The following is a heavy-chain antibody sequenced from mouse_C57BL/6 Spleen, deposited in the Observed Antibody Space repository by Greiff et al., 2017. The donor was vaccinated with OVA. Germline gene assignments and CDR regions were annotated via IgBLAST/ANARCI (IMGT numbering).Heavy chain of an antibody. CDR2: IYPGDGDT. Sequence: VQLQQSGAELVKPGASVKISCKASGYAFSSYWMNWVKQRPGTGLEWIGQIYPGDGDTNYNGQFKGKATLTADKSSSTAYMHLSSLTSEDSAVDFCAREGGQYFDVWGTGTTVTVSS. D-gene: IGHD3-3*01. V-gene: IGHV1-80*01. CDR3: AREGGQYFDV. CDR1: GYAFSSYW. J-gene: IGHJ1*03.